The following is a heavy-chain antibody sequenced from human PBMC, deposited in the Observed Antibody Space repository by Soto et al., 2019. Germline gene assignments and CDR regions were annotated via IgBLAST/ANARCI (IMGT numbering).Heavy chain of an antibody. Sequence: PSETLSLTCTVSGGSISSYYWSWIRQPPGKGLEWIGYIYYSGSTNYNPSLKSRVTISVDTSKNQFSLKLSSVTAADTAVYYCARDLYCSSTSCYTWGLWNWFDPWGQGNLVTVSS. CDR3: ARDLYCSSTSCYTWGLWNWFDP. V-gene: IGHV4-59*01. CDR1: GGSISSYY. D-gene: IGHD2-2*01. CDR2: IYYSGST. J-gene: IGHJ5*02.